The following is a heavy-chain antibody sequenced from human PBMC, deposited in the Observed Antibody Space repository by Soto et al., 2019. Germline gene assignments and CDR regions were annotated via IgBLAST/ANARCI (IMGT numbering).Heavy chain of an antibody. Sequence: PSETLSLTCTVSGGSINSDAYYWSWIRQPPGKGLEWIGHIYYSGRTYYNPSLESRLTISLDTSKNQFSLRLRSVNASDTAVYYCARDRSNSPDYSDYWGQGTLVTVSS. J-gene: IGHJ4*02. D-gene: IGHD6-6*01. CDR2: IYYSGRT. CDR3: ARDRSNSPDYSDY. V-gene: IGHV4-30-4*01. CDR1: GGSINSDAYY.